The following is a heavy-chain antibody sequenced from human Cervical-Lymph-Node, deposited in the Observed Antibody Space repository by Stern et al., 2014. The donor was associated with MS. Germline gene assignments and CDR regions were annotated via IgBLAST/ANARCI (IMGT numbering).Heavy chain of an antibody. D-gene: IGHD6-13*01. J-gene: IGHJ6*02. Sequence: EVQLVESGAEVKKPGESLKISCKTSGYSFTNYWIAWVRQTPEKGLEWMGIIYPGDSDTRYGPSFQGQVTISVDTSINTAYLQWSSLKASDTAIYYCARLTAASGYYYYYGMNVWGQGTAVTVSS. CDR2: IYPGDSDT. CDR3: ARLTAASGYYYYYGMNV. V-gene: IGHV5-51*01. CDR1: GYSFTNYW.